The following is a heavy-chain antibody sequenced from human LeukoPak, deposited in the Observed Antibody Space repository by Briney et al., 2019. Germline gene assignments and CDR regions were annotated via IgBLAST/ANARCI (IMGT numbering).Heavy chain of an antibody. V-gene: IGHV3-7*01. CDR2: IEEDGSEK. Sequence: GGSLRLSCAASGFTFSTYAMSWVRQAPGKGLGWVADIEEDGSEKYYVDSVKGRFTISRDNAKNSLYLQMNSLRAEDTALYYCARLYCSSTSCHTLHYYYMDVWGKGTTVTVSS. CDR3: ARLYCSSTSCHTLHYYYMDV. D-gene: IGHD2-2*02. J-gene: IGHJ6*03. CDR1: GFTFSTYA.